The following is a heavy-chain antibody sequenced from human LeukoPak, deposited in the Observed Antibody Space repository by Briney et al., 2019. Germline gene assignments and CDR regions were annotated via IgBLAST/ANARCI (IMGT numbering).Heavy chain of an antibody. V-gene: IGHV3-74*01. CDR1: GFTFGNYW. D-gene: IGHD2-8*02. CDR2: INSDGSST. J-gene: IGHJ3*01. CDR3: ARDSTFRGTGPNV. Sequence: GRSLRLSCAASGFTFGNYWMHWVRQAPGKGLVWVSRINSDGSSTNYADSVKGRFTISRDNAKNTLYLQVNSLRAEDTAVYYCARDSTFRGTGPNVWGQGTMVIVSS.